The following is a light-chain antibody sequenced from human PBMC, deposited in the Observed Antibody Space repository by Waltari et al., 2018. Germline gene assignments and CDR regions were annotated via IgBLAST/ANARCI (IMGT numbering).Light chain of an antibody. Sequence: SYELTQPPSVSVSPGKTARITCSGDALAQQYAYWYQQKPGQAPMLLIYKDNERPSGIPERFSGSSSGTTVTLTISGVQAEDEADYYCQSEVNSRTYAILFGGGTKVTVL. CDR1: ALAQQY. CDR2: KDN. J-gene: IGLJ2*01. CDR3: QSEVNSRTYAIL. V-gene: IGLV3-25*03.